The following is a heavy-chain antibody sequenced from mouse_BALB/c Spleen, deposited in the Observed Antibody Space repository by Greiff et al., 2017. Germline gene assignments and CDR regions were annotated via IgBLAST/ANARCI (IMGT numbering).Heavy chain of an antibody. CDR2: ISSGGST. D-gene: IGHD1-1*01. CDR1: GFTFSSYA. J-gene: IGHJ2*01. V-gene: IGHV5-6-5*01. Sequence: EVQGVESGGGLVKPGGSLKLSCAASGFTFSSYAMSWVRQTPEKRLEWVASISSGGSTYYPDSVKGRFTISRDNARNILYLQMSSLRSEDTAMYYCARVYYYGSSYFDYWGQGTTLTVSS. CDR3: ARVYYYGSSYFDY.